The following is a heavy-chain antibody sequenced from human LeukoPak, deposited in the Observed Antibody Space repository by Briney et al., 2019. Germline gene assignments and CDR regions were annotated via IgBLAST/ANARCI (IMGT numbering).Heavy chain of an antibody. CDR1: KFTFTNYA. V-gene: IGHV3-23*01. Sequence: GGSLRLSCAASKFTFTNYAMSWVRQAPGKGLEWVSSISGRGSTTYYADSVKGRFTIARDNSKNTLYLQMNSLRAEDTAVYYCARATFGGVILYYFDYWGQGTLVTVSS. CDR3: ARATFGGVILYYFDY. CDR2: ISGRGSTT. D-gene: IGHD3-16*02. J-gene: IGHJ4*02.